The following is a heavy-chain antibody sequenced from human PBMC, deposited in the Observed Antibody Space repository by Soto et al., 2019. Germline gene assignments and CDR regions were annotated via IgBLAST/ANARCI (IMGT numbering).Heavy chain of an antibody. V-gene: IGHV4-38-2*01. Sequence: PSETLSLTCDVSGYSISSGFYWAWIRQPPGKGLEWIASIYHGGTTFYNPSLKSRITISVDTSNNQFSLKLTSVTAADTAVYYCARVHVMVVAGSTFDYWGHGTLVTVSS. J-gene: IGHJ4*01. CDR1: GYSISSGFY. D-gene: IGHD6-19*01. CDR3: ARVHVMVVAGSTFDY. CDR2: IYHGGTT.